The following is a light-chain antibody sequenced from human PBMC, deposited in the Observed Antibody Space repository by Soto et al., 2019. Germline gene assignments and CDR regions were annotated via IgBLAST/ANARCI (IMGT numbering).Light chain of an antibody. CDR3: QQTYTAPPFT. Sequence: DIQMTQSPSSLSASVGDRVTITCRTSQAISKYLNWYQQKPGKAPMLLIYAASSLQSGVPSRFTGSGSGTDFTLIISSLQPEDFVTYYCQQTYTAPPFTFGPGTKVVIK. CDR2: AAS. CDR1: QAISKY. V-gene: IGKV1-39*01. J-gene: IGKJ3*01.